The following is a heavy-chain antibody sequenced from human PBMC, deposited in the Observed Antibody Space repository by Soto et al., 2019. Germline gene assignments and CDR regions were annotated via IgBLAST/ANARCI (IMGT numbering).Heavy chain of an antibody. J-gene: IGHJ4*02. CDR2: FIPIFATA. D-gene: IGHD2-2*01. CDR1: GGTFSNHA. V-gene: IGHV1-69*12. CDR3: ARDLSVVATGSLG. Sequence: QVQLVQSGAEVKKPGSSVKVSCKASGGTFSNHAISWVRQAPGQGLEWMGGFIPIFATANYAQKCQGRVTITADESTSTVYMELSSLRSEDTAVYYCARDLSVVATGSLGWGQGTLVTVSS.